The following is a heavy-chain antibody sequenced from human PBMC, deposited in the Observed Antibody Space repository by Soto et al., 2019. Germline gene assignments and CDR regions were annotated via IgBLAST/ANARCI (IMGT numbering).Heavy chain of an antibody. V-gene: IGHV4-4*02. CDR2: IYHSGST. D-gene: IGHD3-22*01. CDR1: GGSISSSNW. J-gene: IGHJ4*02. Sequence: SETLSLTCAVSGGSISSSNWWSWVRQPPGKGLEWIGEIYHSGSTNYNPSLKSRVTISVDKSKNQFSLKLSSVTAADTAVYYCARVPYYYDSSGYPRGHFGYWGQGTLVTVSS. CDR3: ARVPYYYDSSGYPRGHFGY.